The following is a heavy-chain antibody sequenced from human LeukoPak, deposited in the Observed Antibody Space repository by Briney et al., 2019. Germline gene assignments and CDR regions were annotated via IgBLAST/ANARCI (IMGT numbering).Heavy chain of an antibody. Sequence: SETLSLTCTVSGGSISSYYWSWIRQPPGKGLEWSGYIYYSGSINYNPSLKSRVTISVDTSKNQFSPKLSSVTAADTAVYYCARDRWDSSGYYTLDYWGQGTLVTVSS. CDR2: IYYSGSI. CDR3: ARDRWDSSGYYTLDY. D-gene: IGHD3-22*01. J-gene: IGHJ4*02. V-gene: IGHV4-59*01. CDR1: GGSISSYY.